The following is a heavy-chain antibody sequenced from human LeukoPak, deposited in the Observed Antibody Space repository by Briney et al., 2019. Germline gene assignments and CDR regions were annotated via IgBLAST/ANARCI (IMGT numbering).Heavy chain of an antibody. CDR2: ISSSSSYI. V-gene: IGHV3-21*01. CDR1: GFTFSSYS. CDR3: ATGGFGELLAYY. Sequence: GGSLRLSCAASGFTFSSYSMNWVRQAPGKGLEWVSSISSSSSYIYYADSVKGRFTISRDNAKNSLYLQMNSLRAEDTAVYYCATGGFGELLAYYWGQGTLVTVSS. D-gene: IGHD3-10*01. J-gene: IGHJ4*02.